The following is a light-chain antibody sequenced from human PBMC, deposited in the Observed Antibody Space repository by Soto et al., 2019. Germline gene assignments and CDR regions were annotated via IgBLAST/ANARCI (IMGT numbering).Light chain of an antibody. V-gene: IGKV2-30*02. CDR3: MQGTHWPRT. CDR1: QGLVHSDGNTY. Sequence: DVVMTRSPLSLPVTLGQPASISCRSSQGLVHSDGNTYLNWFQQRPGQSPRRLIYKVSNRDSGVPDRFSGSGSGTDFTLRISRVEAEDVGVYYCMQGTHWPRTFGQGTKVEI. J-gene: IGKJ1*01. CDR2: KVS.